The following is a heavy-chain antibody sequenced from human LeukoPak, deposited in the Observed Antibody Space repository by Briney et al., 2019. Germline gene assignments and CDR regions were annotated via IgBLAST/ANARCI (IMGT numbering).Heavy chain of an antibody. CDR3: ARLGGYYDPPDY. V-gene: IGHV4-39*01. J-gene: IGHJ4*02. D-gene: IGHD3-22*01. CDR2: IHYTGTT. Sequence: PSETLSLTCTFSGGSIRSSTYYWAWIRQPPGKGLEWIGTIHYTGTTYYNPSLKSRVTISVDTSKNQFSLNLSSVTAADTTFYYCARLGGYYDPPDYWGQGTLVTVSS. CDR1: GGSIRSSTYY.